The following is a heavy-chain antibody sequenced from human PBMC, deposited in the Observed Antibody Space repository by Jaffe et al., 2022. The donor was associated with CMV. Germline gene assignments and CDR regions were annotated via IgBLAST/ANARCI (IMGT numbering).Heavy chain of an antibody. CDR2: ISGYNGNT. Sequence: QVQLVQSGAEVKKPGASVKVSCKASGYTFTSYGISWVRQAPGQGLEWMGWISGYNGNTNYAQKLQGRVTMTTDTSTSTAYMELRSLRSDDTAVYYCARGTRLTYYYDSSGQNDAFDIWGQGTMVTVSS. D-gene: IGHD3-22*01. CDR1: GYTFTSYG. CDR3: ARGTRLTYYYDSSGQNDAFDI. J-gene: IGHJ3*02. V-gene: IGHV1-18*04.